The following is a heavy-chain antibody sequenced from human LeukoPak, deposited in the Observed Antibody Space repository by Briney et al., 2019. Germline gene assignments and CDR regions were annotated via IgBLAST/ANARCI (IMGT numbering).Heavy chain of an antibody. V-gene: IGHV3-21*01. J-gene: IGHJ4*02. CDR1: GFTFSSYS. D-gene: IGHD2-15*01. CDR2: ISSSSSYI. Sequence: PGGSLRLSCAASGFTFSSYSMIWVRQAPGKGLEWVSSISSSSSYIYYADSVKGRFTISRDNAKNSLYLQMNSLRAEDTAVYYCARGGRSGGSCWWGQGTLVTVSS. CDR3: ARGGRSGGSCW.